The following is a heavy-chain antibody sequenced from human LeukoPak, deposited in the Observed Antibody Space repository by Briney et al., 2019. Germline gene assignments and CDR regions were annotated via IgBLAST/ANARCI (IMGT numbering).Heavy chain of an antibody. CDR1: GGSTSSFY. Sequence: KPSETLSLTCSVSGGSTSSFYWSWIRQPPGQGLEWIGYIFHTGSASYNPSLRSRVTMSVDTSKYQFSLRLTSVSAADTAVYYCARYGSGNTEFDYWGQGTLVTVSS. CDR3: ARYGSGNTEFDY. CDR2: IFHTGSA. D-gene: IGHD3-10*01. V-gene: IGHV4-59*01. J-gene: IGHJ4*02.